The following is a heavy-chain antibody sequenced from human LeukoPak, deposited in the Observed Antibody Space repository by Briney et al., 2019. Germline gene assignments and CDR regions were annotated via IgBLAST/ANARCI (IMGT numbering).Heavy chain of an antibody. D-gene: IGHD2-2*01. Sequence: GGSLRLSCAASGFTFSSYGMHWVRQAPGKGLEWVAFIRYDGSNKYYADSVKGRFTISRDNSKNTLYLQMSSLRAEDTAVYYCAKSGYCSSTSCSDWFDPWGQGTLVTVSS. CDR2: IRYDGSNK. V-gene: IGHV3-30*02. CDR3: AKSGYCSSTSCSDWFDP. J-gene: IGHJ5*02. CDR1: GFTFSSYG.